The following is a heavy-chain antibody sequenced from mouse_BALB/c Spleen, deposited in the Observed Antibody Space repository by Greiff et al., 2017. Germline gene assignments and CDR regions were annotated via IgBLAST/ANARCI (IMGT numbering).Heavy chain of an antibody. CDR3: ACIPGDILDY. D-gene: IGHD3-3*01. CDR2: IDPANGNT. J-gene: IGHJ3*01. V-gene: IGHV14-3*02. Sequence: VQLQQSGAELVKPGASVKLSCTASGFNINDTYMHWVKQRPEQGLEWIGRIDPANGNTKYDPKFQGKATITADTSSNTAYLQLSSLTAEDTAVYYCACIPGDILDYWGQGTLVTVSA. CDR1: GFNINDTY.